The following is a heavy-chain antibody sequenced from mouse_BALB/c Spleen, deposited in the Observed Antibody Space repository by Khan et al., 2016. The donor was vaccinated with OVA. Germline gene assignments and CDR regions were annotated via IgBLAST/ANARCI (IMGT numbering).Heavy chain of an antibody. D-gene: IGHD1-1*01. CDR1: GYTFTNYG. CDR2: INTYTGEP. Sequence: QIQLVQSGPELKKPGETVKISCKASGYTFTNYGMNWVKQAPGKGLKWMGWINTYTGEPTYADDFKGRFAFSLETSASTAYLQSNNLKNEDTATYCGARMALRFVLDYWGQGTSVTVSS. J-gene: IGHJ4*01. V-gene: IGHV9-3-1*01. CDR3: ARMALRFVLDY.